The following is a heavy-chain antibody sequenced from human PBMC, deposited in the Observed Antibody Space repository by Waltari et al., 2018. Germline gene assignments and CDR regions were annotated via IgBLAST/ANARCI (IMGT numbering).Heavy chain of an antibody. Sequence: QVQLQESGPGLVKPSETLSLTCAVSGYSISSGYYWGWIRQPPGKGLEWIGSIYHSGSTYYNPSLKSRVTISVDTSKNQFSLKLSSVTAADTAVYYCAKNNGRDGYNWVGDAFDIWGQGTMVTVSS. V-gene: IGHV4-38-2*01. CDR1: GYSISSGYY. D-gene: IGHD5-12*01. CDR3: AKNNGRDGYNWVGDAFDI. J-gene: IGHJ3*02. CDR2: IYHSGST.